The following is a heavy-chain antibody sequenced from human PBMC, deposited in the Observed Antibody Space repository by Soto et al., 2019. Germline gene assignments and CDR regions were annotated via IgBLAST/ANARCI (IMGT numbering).Heavy chain of an antibody. D-gene: IGHD2-15*01. CDR1: GGSMSGSGFY. V-gene: IGHV4-39*02. CDR2: IYYSGSA. Sequence: QLQLQESGPRLAKPSETLYLTCTVSGGSMSGSGFYWGWIRQPPGKGLEWMGSIYYSGSAYYKPSLQFRVTMSVDTSKNDWSRKLISVTAADTAVYYCARLSVVVGASTDAFDIWCKGTMFTVSS. J-gene: IGHJ3*02. CDR3: ARLSVVVGASTDAFDI.